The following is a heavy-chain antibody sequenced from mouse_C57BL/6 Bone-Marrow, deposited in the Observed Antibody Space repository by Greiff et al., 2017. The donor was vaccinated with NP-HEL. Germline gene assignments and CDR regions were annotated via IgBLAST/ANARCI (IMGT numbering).Heavy chain of an antibody. CDR2: IHPNSGST. CDR3: ARWYYYGSSAWFAY. D-gene: IGHD1-1*01. Sequence: QVQLKESGAELVKPGASVKLSCKASGYTFTSYWMHWVKQRPGQGLEWIGMIHPNSGSTNYNEKFKSKATLTVDKSSSTAYMQLSSLTSEDSAVYYCARWYYYGSSAWFAYWGQGTLVTVSA. V-gene: IGHV1-64*01. J-gene: IGHJ3*01. CDR1: GYTFTSYW.